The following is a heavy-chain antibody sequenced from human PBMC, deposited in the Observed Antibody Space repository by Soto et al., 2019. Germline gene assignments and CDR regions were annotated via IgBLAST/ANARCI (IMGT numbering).Heavy chain of an antibody. J-gene: IGHJ6*02. CDR3: AADPVLLWFGVSDNGPPQYYYGMDV. CDR1: GFTFTSSA. D-gene: IGHD3-10*01. V-gene: IGHV1-58*02. CDR2: IVVGSGNT. Sequence: GASVKVSCKASGFTFTSSAMQWVRQARGQRLEWIGWIVVGSGNTNYAQKFQERVTITRDMSTSTAYMELSSLRSEDTAVYYCAADPVLLWFGVSDNGPPQYYYGMDVWGQGTTVTVPS.